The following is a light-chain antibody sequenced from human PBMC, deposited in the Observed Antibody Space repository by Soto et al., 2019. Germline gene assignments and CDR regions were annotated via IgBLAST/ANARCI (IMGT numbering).Light chain of an antibody. CDR1: SSAVVSYNL. CDR2: EAS. J-gene: IGLJ2*01. CDR3: CSHGGSSAFV. Sequence: QSALTQPASVSGSPGQSITISCTGTSSAVVSYNLVSWYQEHPGKAPKLMIYEASKRPSGVSHRFSGSTSGNRASLTISGLQHADEDNDYCCSHGGSSAFVFGGGTKLTVL. V-gene: IGLV2-23*01.